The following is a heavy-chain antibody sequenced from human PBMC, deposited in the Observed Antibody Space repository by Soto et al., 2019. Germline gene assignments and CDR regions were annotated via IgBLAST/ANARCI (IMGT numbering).Heavy chain of an antibody. D-gene: IGHD6-19*01. J-gene: IGHJ4*02. CDR1: GYTFTSSG. Sequence: VKVSCKASGYTFTSSGISWVRQAPGQGPEWMGWISTYNGNTNYAQNLQGRVTMTTDTSTSTAYMELRGLRSDDTAVYYCARTVAGYFDYWGQGTLVTVSS. V-gene: IGHV1-18*01. CDR2: ISTYNGNT. CDR3: ARTVAGYFDY.